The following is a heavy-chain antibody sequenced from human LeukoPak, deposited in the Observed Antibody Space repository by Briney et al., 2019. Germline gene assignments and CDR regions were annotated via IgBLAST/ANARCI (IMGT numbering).Heavy chain of an antibody. CDR1: GFTFSSYG. CDR2: ISYDGSNK. Sequence: GGSLRLSCAASGFTFSSYGMHWVRQAPGKGLEWVAVISYDGSNKYYADSVKGRSTISRDNSKNTLYLQMNSLRAEDTAVYYCAKGTRGVIIPNFDYWGQGTLVTVSS. J-gene: IGHJ4*02. V-gene: IGHV3-30*18. D-gene: IGHD3-10*01. CDR3: AKGTRGVIIPNFDY.